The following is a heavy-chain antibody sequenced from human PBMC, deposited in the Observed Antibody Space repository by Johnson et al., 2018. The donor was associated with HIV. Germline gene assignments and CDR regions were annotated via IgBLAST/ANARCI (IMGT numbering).Heavy chain of an antibody. V-gene: IGHV3-66*01. CDR2: IYSGGST. D-gene: IGHD3-9*01. Sequence: VQLVESGGGLVQPGGSLRLSCAASGFTVSSNYMSWVRPAPGNGLEWVSVIYSGGSTYSPEPVKGRFTISRDNAKNSLHLQMNSLRAEDTALYYCAVSVLTGRRPDDAFDIWGQGTMVTVSS. CDR1: GFTVSSNY. CDR3: AVSVLTGRRPDDAFDI. J-gene: IGHJ3*02.